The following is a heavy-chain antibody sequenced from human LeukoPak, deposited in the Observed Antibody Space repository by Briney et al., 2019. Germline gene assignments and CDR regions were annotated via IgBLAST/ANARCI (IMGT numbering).Heavy chain of an antibody. V-gene: IGHV1-46*01. J-gene: IGHJ5*02. CDR3: ARDNSRREGGTTFWWFDP. CDR1: GFTFTAYW. D-gene: IGHD1-26*01. Sequence: ASVKVSCKASGFTFTAYWMYWARQAPGQGLEWMGVINPTADNRVYAQKFQGRVTMTRDTSTSTAYMELSSLRSEDTAVYFCARDNSRREGGTTFWWFDPWGQGTLVTVSS. CDR2: INPTADNR.